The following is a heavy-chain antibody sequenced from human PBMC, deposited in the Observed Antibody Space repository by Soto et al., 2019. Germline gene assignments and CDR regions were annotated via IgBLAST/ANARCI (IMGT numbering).Heavy chain of an antibody. CDR3: AREEIGGSGSCYND. D-gene: IGHD2-15*01. V-gene: IGHV1-46*01. Sequence: QVQLVQSGAEVKKPGASVSVSCKAFGYTFTKYWMHWVRQAPGQGLEWMAIINPNNGETTYAQNFQGRITVTGDTSTRTVNLELSSLRSEDTAVYYCAREEIGGSGSCYNDWGQGTLVTVSS. J-gene: IGHJ4*02. CDR1: GYTFTKYW. CDR2: INPNNGET.